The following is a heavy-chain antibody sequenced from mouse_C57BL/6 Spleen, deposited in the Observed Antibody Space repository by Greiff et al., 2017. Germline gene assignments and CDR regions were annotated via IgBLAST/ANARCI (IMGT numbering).Heavy chain of an antibody. Sequence: VQLQQSGPGLVKPSQSLPLTCSATGYSITSGYYWNWIRHLPGNKLEWMAYISYDGSDHSNPSLKNRISITRDTSKNQFFLKLNSVTTEDTATYYCASPFYYSNYKAWFAYWGQGTLVTVSA. V-gene: IGHV3-6*01. CDR2: ISYDGSD. CDR3: ASPFYYSNYKAWFAY. J-gene: IGHJ3*01. D-gene: IGHD2-5*01. CDR1: GYSITSGYY.